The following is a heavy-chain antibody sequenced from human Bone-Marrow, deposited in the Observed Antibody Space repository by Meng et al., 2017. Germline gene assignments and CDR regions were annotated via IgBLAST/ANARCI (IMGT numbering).Heavy chain of an antibody. D-gene: IGHD3-16*01. Sequence: GESLKISCAASGFTFDDYAMHWVRQAPGKGLEWVSLISWDGGSTYYADSVKGRFTISRDNSKNSLYLQMNSLRAEDTAVYYCAGLQRGLGHGMDVWGQGTTVTVSS. J-gene: IGHJ6*02. CDR1: GFTFDDYA. CDR2: ISWDGGST. V-gene: IGHV3-43D*03. CDR3: AGLQRGLGHGMDV.